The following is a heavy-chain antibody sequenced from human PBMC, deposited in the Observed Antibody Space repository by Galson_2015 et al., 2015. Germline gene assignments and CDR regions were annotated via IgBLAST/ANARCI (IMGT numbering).Heavy chain of an antibody. D-gene: IGHD4-23*01. Sequence: TLSLTCPVSGGSISSGDYYWRWIRPPPGKGLEWIGYISYSGSTYYNPSLKSRVTISVDTSKNQFSLKLSTVTAADTAVYYCARGATVGTGYYFDYWGQGTLVTVSS. CDR1: GGSISSGDYY. J-gene: IGHJ4*02. CDR3: ARGATVGTGYYFDY. V-gene: IGHV4-30-4*01. CDR2: ISYSGST.